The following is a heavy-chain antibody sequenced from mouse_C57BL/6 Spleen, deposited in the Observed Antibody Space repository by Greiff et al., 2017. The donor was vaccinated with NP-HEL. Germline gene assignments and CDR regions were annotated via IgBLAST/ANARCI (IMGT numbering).Heavy chain of an antibody. CDR1: GFSLTSYG. J-gene: IGHJ4*01. Sequence: VKLVESGPGLVQPSQSLSITCTVSGFSLTSYGVHWVRQSPGKGLEWLGVIWRGGSTDYNAAFMSRLSITKDNSKSQVFFKMNSLQAADTAIYYCAKKDSSGYYYAMDYWGQGTSVTVSS. D-gene: IGHD3-2*02. V-gene: IGHV2-5*01. CDR2: IWRGGST. CDR3: AKKDSSGYYYAMDY.